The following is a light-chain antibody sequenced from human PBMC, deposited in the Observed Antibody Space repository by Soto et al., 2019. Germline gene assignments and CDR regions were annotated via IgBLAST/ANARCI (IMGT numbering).Light chain of an antibody. J-gene: IGKJ1*01. Sequence: EIVMTHSPATLSVSPWEIATLSCRASQTISSNLAWYQQKPGQAPRLLIYGASTRATGIPDRFSGSGSGTDFTLTITSLQSEDFGVYYCHQHNNWWTFGQGTKVDIK. CDR1: QTISSN. CDR3: HQHNNWWT. CDR2: GAS. V-gene: IGKV3D-15*01.